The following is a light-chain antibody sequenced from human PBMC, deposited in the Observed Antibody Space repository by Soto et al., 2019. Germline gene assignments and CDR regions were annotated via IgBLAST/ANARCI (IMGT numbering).Light chain of an antibody. CDR3: MQGTHWPWT. J-gene: IGKJ1*01. V-gene: IGKV2-30*01. Sequence: DVVMTQSPLSLPVTLGQPASISCRSSQSLVNSDGNTFLNWFQQRPGQSPRRLIYQVSNRDSGVPDRFSGSGSGTDFTLKISRVEAEDVGVYYCMQGTHWPWTFGQGTKVEI. CDR1: QSLVNSDGNTF. CDR2: QVS.